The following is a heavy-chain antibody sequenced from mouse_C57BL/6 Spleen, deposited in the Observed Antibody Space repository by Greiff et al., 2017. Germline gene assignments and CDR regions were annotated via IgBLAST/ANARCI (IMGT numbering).Heavy chain of an antibody. CDR3: ARSPVGLPYFDY. V-gene: IGHV1-80*01. CDR1: GYAFSSYW. CDR2: IYPGDGDT. Sequence: VQLQQSGAELVKPGASVKISCKASGYAFSSYWMNWVKQRPGKGLEWIGQIYPGDGDTNYNGKFKGKATLTADKSSSTAYMQLSGLTSEDSAVYFWARSPVGLPYFDYWGQGTTLTVSS. J-gene: IGHJ2*01. D-gene: IGHD3-1*01.